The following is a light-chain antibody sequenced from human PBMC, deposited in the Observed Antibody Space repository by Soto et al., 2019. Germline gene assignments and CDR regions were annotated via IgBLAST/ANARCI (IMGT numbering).Light chain of an antibody. CDR1: SSVVGSFNL. J-gene: IGLJ1*01. CDR3: SSYAGISTYV. V-gene: IGLV2-23*02. Sequence: QSVRTQPASVSGSPGQSITISCTGTSSVVGSFNLVSWYQQHPGKAPKLMIYGVSKRPSGVSNRFSGSKSGNTASLTISGLQAEDEADYYCSSYAGISTYVFGTGTKVTVL. CDR2: GVS.